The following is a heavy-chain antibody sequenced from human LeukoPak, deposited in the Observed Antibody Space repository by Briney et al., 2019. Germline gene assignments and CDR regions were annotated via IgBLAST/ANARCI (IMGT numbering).Heavy chain of an antibody. CDR3: ARRATTERAYSYGLDY. D-gene: IGHD5-18*01. V-gene: IGHV3-21*01. Sequence: PGGSLRLACAASGFTFSSYSMNWVRQAPGKGLEWVSSISSSSSYIYYADSVKGRFTISRDNAKNSLYLQMNSLRAEDTAVYYCARRATTERAYSYGLDYWGQGTLVTVSS. CDR1: GFTFSSYS. CDR2: ISSSSSYI. J-gene: IGHJ4*02.